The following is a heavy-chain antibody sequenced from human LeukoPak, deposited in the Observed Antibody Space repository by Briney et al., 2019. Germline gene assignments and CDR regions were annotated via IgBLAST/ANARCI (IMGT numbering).Heavy chain of an antibody. CDR2: IWYDGSNE. CDR3: AKDGKD. Sequence: PGRSLRLSCVASGFTFSNYGMHWVRQAPGKGLEWVAVIWYDGSNEYYRDSVKGRFTISRDNSKNTLFLQMNNLRAEDTAVYYCAKDGKDWGQGTQVTVSS. CDR1: GFTFSNYG. J-gene: IGHJ4*02. V-gene: IGHV3-33*03.